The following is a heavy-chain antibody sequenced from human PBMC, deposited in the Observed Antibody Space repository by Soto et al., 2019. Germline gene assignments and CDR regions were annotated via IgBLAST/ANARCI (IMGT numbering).Heavy chain of an antibody. J-gene: IGHJ4*02. Sequence: SETLSLTCTVSGGSISSYDWSWIRQPPGKGLEWIGYIYYSGSTNYNPSLKSRVTISVDTSKNQFSLKLSSVTAADTAVYYCARSIEGIDCSGGSCYPLVGALFDYWGQGTLVTGLL. CDR3: ARSIEGIDCSGGSCYPLVGALFDY. CDR2: IYYSGST. D-gene: IGHD2-15*01. V-gene: IGHV4-59*01. CDR1: GGSISSYD.